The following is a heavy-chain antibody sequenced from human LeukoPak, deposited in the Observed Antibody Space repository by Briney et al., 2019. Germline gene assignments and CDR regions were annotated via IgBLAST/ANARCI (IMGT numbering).Heavy chain of an antibody. D-gene: IGHD6-6*01. CDR1: GFTFSSYS. CDR3: ARVSSIAARSSDY. CDR2: ISSSSSTI. J-gene: IGHJ4*02. Sequence: GGSLRLSCAASGFTFSSYSMNWVRQAPGKGLEWVSYISSSSSTIYYADSVKGRFTISRDNAKNSLYLQMNSLRAEDTAVYYCARVSSIAARSSDYWGQGTLVTVSS. V-gene: IGHV3-48*01.